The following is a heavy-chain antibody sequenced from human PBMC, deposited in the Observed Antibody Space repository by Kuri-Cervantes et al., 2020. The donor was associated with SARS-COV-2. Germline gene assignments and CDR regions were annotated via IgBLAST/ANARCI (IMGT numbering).Heavy chain of an antibody. V-gene: IGHV1-69*05. Sequence: SVKVSCKPSGGTLSTYAITWVRQAPGQGLEWIGGIIPFVTSPYYAQKFQGRVTIATDASTGTAYMELSSLISEDTAMYYCARAAEGRYYFDYWGQGTLVTVSS. CDR2: IIPFVTSP. CDR3: ARAAEGRYYFDY. J-gene: IGHJ4*02. CDR1: GGTLSTYA.